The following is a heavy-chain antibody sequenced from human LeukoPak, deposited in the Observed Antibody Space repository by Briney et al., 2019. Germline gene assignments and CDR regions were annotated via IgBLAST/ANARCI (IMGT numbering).Heavy chain of an antibody. J-gene: IGHJ4*02. V-gene: IGHV3-30*04. CDR1: GFTFSSYA. CDR2: ISYDGSNK. Sequence: GRSLRLSCAASGFTFSSYAMHWVRQAPGKGLEWVALISYDGSNKYFADSVKGRFTISRDNAKNSLYLQMNSLRAEDTAVYYCARADWDTAMIDYWGQGTLVTVSS. CDR3: ARADWDTAMIDY. D-gene: IGHD5-18*01.